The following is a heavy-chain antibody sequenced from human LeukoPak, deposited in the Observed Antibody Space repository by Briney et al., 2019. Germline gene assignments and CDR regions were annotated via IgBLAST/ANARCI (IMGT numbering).Heavy chain of an antibody. D-gene: IGHD5-18*01. CDR2: INPNSGGT. J-gene: IGHJ6*02. V-gene: IGHV1-2*02. CDR3: ARGRYVDTAMVVGMDV. Sequence: ASVKVSCKASGYTFTGYYMHWVRQAPGQGLEWMGWINPNSGGTNFAQKFQGRVTMTRDTSISTAYMELSRLRSDDTAVYYCARGRYVDTAMVVGMDVWGQGTTVTVSS. CDR1: GYTFTGYY.